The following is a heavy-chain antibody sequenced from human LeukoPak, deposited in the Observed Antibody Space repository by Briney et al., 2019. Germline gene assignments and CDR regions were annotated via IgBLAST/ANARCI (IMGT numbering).Heavy chain of an antibody. Sequence: WASVKVSCKASGYAFTSYDINWVRQATGQGLEWMGWMNPNSGNTGYAQKFQGRVTITRNTSISTAYMELSSLRSEDTAVYYCARVIAARLKIDAFDIWGRGTMVTVSS. CDR1: GYAFTSYD. CDR3: ARVIAARLKIDAFDI. D-gene: IGHD6-6*01. CDR2: MNPNSGNT. V-gene: IGHV1-8*03. J-gene: IGHJ3*02.